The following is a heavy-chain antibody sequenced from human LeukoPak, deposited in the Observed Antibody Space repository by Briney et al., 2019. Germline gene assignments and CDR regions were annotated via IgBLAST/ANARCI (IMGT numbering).Heavy chain of an antibody. Sequence: LETLSLTCTGSGGSITNYYWNWIRQPAGRGLEWIGRLYPSGSTHYNPSLGSRVTILVDTSRNQFSLNLNSVTAADTAVYFCARGRLTFGTPLYFGSWGQGVLVTVSS. CDR1: GGSITNYY. J-gene: IGHJ4*01. V-gene: IGHV4-4*07. D-gene: IGHD2/OR15-2a*01. CDR2: LYPSGST. CDR3: ARGRLTFGTPLYFGS.